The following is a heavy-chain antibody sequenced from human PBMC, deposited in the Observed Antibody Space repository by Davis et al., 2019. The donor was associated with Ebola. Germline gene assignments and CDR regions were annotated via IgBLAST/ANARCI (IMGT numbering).Heavy chain of an antibody. CDR3: ARAPNYDVLTGTSSYYFDY. D-gene: IGHD3-9*01. V-gene: IGHV1-18*04. Sequence: ASVKVSCKSSGYTFTSSGLVWVRQAPGLGLEWTGWISGFNTNTNFAQKFRGRVTVSKDTSTNTAYMDLRSLTSDDKAIYYCARAPNYDVLTGTSSYYFDYWGQGTLVTVSS. CDR2: ISGFNTNT. J-gene: IGHJ4*02. CDR1: GYTFTSSG.